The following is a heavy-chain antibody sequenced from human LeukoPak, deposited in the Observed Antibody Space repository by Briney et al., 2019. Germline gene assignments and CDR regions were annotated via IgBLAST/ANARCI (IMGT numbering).Heavy chain of an antibody. CDR2: IYHSGST. D-gene: IGHD3-9*01. J-gene: IGHJ4*02. CDR1: GGSISSYY. Sequence: SETLSLTCTVSGGSISSYYWSWIRQPPGKGLEWIGEIYHSGSTNYNPSLKSRVTISVDMSKNQFSLKLNSVTAADTAMYYCARDLKRLASDYWGQGTLVTVSS. V-gene: IGHV4-59*12. CDR3: ARDLKRLASDY.